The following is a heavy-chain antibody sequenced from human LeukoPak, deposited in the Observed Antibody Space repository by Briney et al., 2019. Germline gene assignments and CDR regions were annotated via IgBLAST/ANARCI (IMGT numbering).Heavy chain of an antibody. CDR1: GFPFSSHD. D-gene: IGHD5-18*01. CDR3: AREDLQLWHHDY. CDR2: IGADGDI. Sequence: GGSLRLSCAASGFPFSSHDMHWVRQAPGKTLEWVSVIGADGDIYYSVSVKGRFTISRDNAKNSLYLQMNSLRAEDTAVYYCAREDLQLWHHDYWGQGTLVTVSS. J-gene: IGHJ4*02. V-gene: IGHV3-13*01.